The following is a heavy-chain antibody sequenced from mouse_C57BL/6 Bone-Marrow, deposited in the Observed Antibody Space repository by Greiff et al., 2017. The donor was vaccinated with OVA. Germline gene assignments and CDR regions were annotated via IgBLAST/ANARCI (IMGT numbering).Heavy chain of an antibody. J-gene: IGHJ2*01. CDR2: ISYDGSN. CDR3: ARDLLPPDY. Sequence: ESGPGLVKPSQSLSLTCSVTGYSITSGYYWNWIRQFPGNKLEWMGYISYDGSNNYNPSLKNRISITRDTSKNQFFLKLNSVTTEDTATYYCARDLLPPDYWGQGTTLTVSS. D-gene: IGHD6-1*01. CDR1: GYSITSGYY. V-gene: IGHV3-6*01.